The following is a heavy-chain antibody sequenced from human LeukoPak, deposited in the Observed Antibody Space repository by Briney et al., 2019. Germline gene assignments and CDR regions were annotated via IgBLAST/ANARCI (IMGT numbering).Heavy chain of an antibody. CDR2: ISSSGNTK. J-gene: IGHJ4*02. CDR3: ARDSRSGDSSRGGGY. CDR1: GFTFSDFY. Sequence: GGSLRLSCAASGFTFSDFYMSWIRQAPGKGLEWVSYISSSGNTKYYADSVKGRFTMSRDNAKNSLYLQMDSLRVEDTAVYYCARDSRSGDSSRGGGYWGQGTLVTVSS. D-gene: IGHD3-22*01. V-gene: IGHV3-11*01.